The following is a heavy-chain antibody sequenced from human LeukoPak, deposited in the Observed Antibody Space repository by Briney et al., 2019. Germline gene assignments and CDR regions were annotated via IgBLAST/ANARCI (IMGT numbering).Heavy chain of an antibody. CDR3: AKSLFTSATGTGRAFDI. D-gene: IGHD1-1*01. J-gene: IGHJ3*02. CDR1: GYTFTSYG. CDR2: ISAYNGNT. V-gene: IGHV1-18*01. Sequence: ASVKVSCKASGYTFTSYGISWVRQAPGQGLEWMGWISAYNGNTNYAQKLQGRVTMTTDTSTSTAYMELRSLRSDDTAVYYCAKSLFTSATGTGRAFDIWGQGTMVTVSS.